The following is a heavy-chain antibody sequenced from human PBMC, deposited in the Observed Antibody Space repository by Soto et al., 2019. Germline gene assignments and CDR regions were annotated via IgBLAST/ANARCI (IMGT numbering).Heavy chain of an antibody. CDR2: INHSGST. D-gene: IGHD3-10*01. Sequence: SETLSLTCAVYGGSFSGYYWSWIRQPPGKGLEWIGEINHSGSTNYNPSLKSRVTISVDTSKNQFSLKLSSVIAADTAVYYCARVKYYYGSGSPFYYYYGMDVWGQGTTVTVSS. V-gene: IGHV4-34*01. J-gene: IGHJ6*02. CDR1: GGSFSGYY. CDR3: ARVKYYYGSGSPFYYYYGMDV.